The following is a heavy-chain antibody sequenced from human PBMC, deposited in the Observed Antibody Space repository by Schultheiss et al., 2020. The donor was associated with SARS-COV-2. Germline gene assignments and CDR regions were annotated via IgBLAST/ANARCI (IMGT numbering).Heavy chain of an antibody. CDR1: GDSISSSSYY. Sequence: SETLSLTCTVSGDSISSSSYYWGWIRQPPGKGLEWIGYIYYSGSTNYNPSLKSRVTISVDTSKNQFSLKLSSVTAADTAVYYCVGGAHYYYYGMDVWGQGTTVTVSS. D-gene: IGHD3-16*01. CDR3: VGGAHYYYYGMDV. J-gene: IGHJ6*02. V-gene: IGHV4-61*05. CDR2: IYYSGST.